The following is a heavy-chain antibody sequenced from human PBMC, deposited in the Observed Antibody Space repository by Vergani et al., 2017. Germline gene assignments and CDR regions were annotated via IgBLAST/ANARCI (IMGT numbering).Heavy chain of an antibody. V-gene: IGHV3-33*01. CDR2: IWYDGSNK. Sequence: QVQLVESGGGVVQPGRSLRLSCAASGFTFSSYGMHWVRQAPGKGLEWVALIWYDGSNKYNADSVKGRFTISRDNAKNSLYLQMNSLRAEDTAVYYCARGFFGVVTLYYFDYWGQGTLVTVSS. CDR3: ARGFFGVVTLYYFDY. J-gene: IGHJ4*02. CDR1: GFTFSSYG. D-gene: IGHD3-3*01.